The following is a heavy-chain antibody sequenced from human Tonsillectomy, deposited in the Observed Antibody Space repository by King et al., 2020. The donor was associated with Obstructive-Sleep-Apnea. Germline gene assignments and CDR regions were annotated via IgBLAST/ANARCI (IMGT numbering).Heavy chain of an antibody. D-gene: IGHD2-21*02. CDR3: ATTGAYCGGDCFQHFDH. V-gene: IGHV3-23*04. CDR1: GITFSSYV. Sequence: EVQLVESGGGLVQPGGSLRLSCAASGITFSSYVMSWVRQAPGKGLEWVSTISGSGKRTFYADSVKGRLTISRDNSNNTLYLQMKSLRAEDTAVYYCATTGAYCGGDCFQHFDHWGQGTLVTVSS. J-gene: IGHJ4*02. CDR2: ISGSGKRT.